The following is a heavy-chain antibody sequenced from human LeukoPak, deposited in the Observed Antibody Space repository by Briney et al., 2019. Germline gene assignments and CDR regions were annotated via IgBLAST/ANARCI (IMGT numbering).Heavy chain of an antibody. J-gene: IGHJ3*02. CDR1: GFSFSTRGVG. CDR3: AGRRGTVGDENAFDI. CDR2: FYWDVDK. D-gene: IGHD1/OR15-1a*01. V-gene: IGHV2-5*02. Sequence: SGPTLVDPTPTLTLTFTFSGFSFSTRGVGMGWIRQPPVKALGWLALFYWDVDKRYSTSLKSRMTITNVHFKNQVVLTMTSMDPVGTAIYYCAGRRGTVGDENAFDIWGQGTMVTVSS.